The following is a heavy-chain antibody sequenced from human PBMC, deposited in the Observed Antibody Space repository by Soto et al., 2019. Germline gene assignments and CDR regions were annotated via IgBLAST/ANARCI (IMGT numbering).Heavy chain of an antibody. J-gene: IGHJ3*02. Sequence: EVQLVESGGGLVKPGGSLRLSCAASGFTFTRHSMNWVRQAPGKGLEWVSCIRGTGTFIYYSDLVKGRFTVSRDDAKTSLYLQMNCLTAEDTAFYYCARGSGTDTGDAFDNWGPGTMVTVS. CDR1: GFTFTRHS. D-gene: IGHD2-21*02. CDR3: ARGSGTDTGDAFDN. CDR2: IRGTGTFI. V-gene: IGHV3-21*06.